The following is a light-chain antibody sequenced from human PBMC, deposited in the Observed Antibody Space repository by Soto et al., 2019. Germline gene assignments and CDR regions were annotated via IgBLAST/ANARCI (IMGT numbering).Light chain of an antibody. V-gene: IGKV3-20*01. CDR3: QQYGSSAYT. J-gene: IGKJ2*01. Sequence: EIVLTQSPGTLSLSPGERATLSCRASQSVSSSYLAGYQQKPGQAPRLLIYGASSRATGIPDRFSGSGSGTAFTLTISRLEPEAFAVYYCQQYGSSAYTFGEGTKLVIK. CDR1: QSVSSSY. CDR2: GAS.